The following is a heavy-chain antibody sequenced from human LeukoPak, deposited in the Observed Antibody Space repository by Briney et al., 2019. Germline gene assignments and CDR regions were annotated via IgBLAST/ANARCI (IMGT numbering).Heavy chain of an antibody. J-gene: IGHJ4*02. CDR3: ARDFYYDSSGYSNDY. Sequence: GGSLRLSCAASGFTFSSYSMNWVRQAPGKGLEWVSSISSSSSYIYYADSVKVRFTISRDNAKNSLYLQMNSLRAEDTAVYYCARDFYYDSSGYSNDYWGQGTLVTVSS. V-gene: IGHV3-21*01. CDR1: GFTFSSYS. CDR2: ISSSSSYI. D-gene: IGHD3-22*01.